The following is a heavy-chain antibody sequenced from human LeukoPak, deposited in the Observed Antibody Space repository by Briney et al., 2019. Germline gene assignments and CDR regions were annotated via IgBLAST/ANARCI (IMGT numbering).Heavy chain of an antibody. D-gene: IGHD3-9*01. CDR2: IIPIFGTA. CDR3: ARAQGDYDILTGYYPNWFNP. CDR1: GGTFSSYA. Sequence: GASVKVSCKASGGTFSSYAISWVRQAPGQGLEWMGGIIPIFGTANYAQKFQGRVTITADKSTSTAYMELSSLRSEDTAVYYCARAQGDYDILTGYYPNWFNPWGQGTLVTVSS. V-gene: IGHV1-69*06. J-gene: IGHJ5*02.